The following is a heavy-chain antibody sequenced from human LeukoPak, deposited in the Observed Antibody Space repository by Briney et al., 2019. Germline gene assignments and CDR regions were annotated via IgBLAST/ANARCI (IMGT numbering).Heavy chain of an antibody. CDR1: GGSISSGDYY. CDR2: IYYSGST. D-gene: IGHD4-23*01. J-gene: IGHJ4*02. V-gene: IGHV4-30-4*01. Sequence: SETLSLTCTVSGGSISSGDYYWSWIRQPPGKGLEWIGYIYYSGSTYYNPSLKSRVTISVDTSKNQFSLKLSSVTAADTAVYYCARGGGYGDSSNDYWGQGTLVTVSS. CDR3: ARGGGYGDSSNDY.